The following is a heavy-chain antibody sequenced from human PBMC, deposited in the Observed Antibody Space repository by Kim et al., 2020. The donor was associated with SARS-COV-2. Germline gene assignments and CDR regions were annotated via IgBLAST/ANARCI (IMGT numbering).Heavy chain of an antibody. J-gene: IGHJ3*02. CDR2: INPSGGGT. Sequence: ASVKVSCKAFGYTFTTYYMHWVRQAPGQGLEWMGIINPSGGGTNHAQQSQGRVIMTRDTSPSTVHMEPSSLRSEDTALYYCARVHYYDTSAYGAFDIWGQ. CDR3: ARVHYYDTSAYGAFDI. V-gene: IGHV1-46*01. D-gene: IGHD3-22*01. CDR1: GYTFTTYY.